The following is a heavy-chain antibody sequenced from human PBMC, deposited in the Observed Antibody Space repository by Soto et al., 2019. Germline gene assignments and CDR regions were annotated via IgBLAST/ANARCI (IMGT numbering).Heavy chain of an antibody. D-gene: IGHD6-19*01. J-gene: IGHJ3*02. CDR3: ARGRGAASIAGAGLHRAFDI. V-gene: IGHV1-8*01. CDR2: MNPNSGNT. Sequence: QVQLVQSGAEVKKPGASVKVSCKASGYTFTSYDINWVRQATGQGLEWMGWMNPNSGNTGYAQKFQGGVTMTRNTSIRTAYMELSSLRSEDTAVYYCARGRGAASIAGAGLHRAFDIWGQGTMVTVSS. CDR1: GYTFTSYD.